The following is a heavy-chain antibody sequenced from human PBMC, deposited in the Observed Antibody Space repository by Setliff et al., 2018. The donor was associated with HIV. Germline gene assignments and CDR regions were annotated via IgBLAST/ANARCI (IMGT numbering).Heavy chain of an antibody. CDR3: ARDFRYNTSGSLTGYGLDV. CDR1: GVSIRTYY. D-gene: IGHD3-22*01. J-gene: IGHJ6*02. V-gene: IGHV4-59*01. CDR2: TYYGGSTDYN. Sequence: SETLSLTCTVSGVSIRTYYWSWVRQVPGKGLEWIGDTYYGGSTDYNKYNPSLKGRVTISVDIYRKQLSLNLRSVTAADTAVYYCARDFRYNTSGSLTGYGLDVWGQGTTVTVSS.